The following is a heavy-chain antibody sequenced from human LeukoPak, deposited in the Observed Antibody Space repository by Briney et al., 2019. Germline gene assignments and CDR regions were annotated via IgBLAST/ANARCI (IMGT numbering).Heavy chain of an antibody. J-gene: IGHJ4*02. CDR3: AKGYYYDSSGDY. V-gene: IGHV3-30*02. CDR1: GFTFSSYG. Sequence: GGSLRLSCAASGFTFSSYGMHWVRQAPGKGLEWVAFIRYDGSNKYYADSVKGRFTISRDNSKNTLYLQMNSLRAEDTAVYYCAKGYYYDSSGDYWGQGTLVTVSS. CDR2: IRYDGSNK. D-gene: IGHD3-22*01.